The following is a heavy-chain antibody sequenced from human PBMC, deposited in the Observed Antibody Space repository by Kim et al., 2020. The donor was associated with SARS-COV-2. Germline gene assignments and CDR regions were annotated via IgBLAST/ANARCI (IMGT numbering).Heavy chain of an antibody. Sequence: ASVKVSCKASGYTFTSYYMHWVRQAPGQGLEWMGIINPSGGSTSYAQKFQGRVTMTRDTSTSTVYMELSSLRSEDTAVYYCARDHGAVAGTRMVDYYGMDVWGQGTTVTVSS. CDR3: ARDHGAVAGTRMVDYYGMDV. CDR1: GYTFTSYY. V-gene: IGHV1-46*01. J-gene: IGHJ6*02. D-gene: IGHD6-19*01. CDR2: INPSGGST.